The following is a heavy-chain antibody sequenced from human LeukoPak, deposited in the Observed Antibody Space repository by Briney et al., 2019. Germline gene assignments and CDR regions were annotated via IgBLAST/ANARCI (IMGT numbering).Heavy chain of an antibody. V-gene: IGHV1-2*02. CDR2: INPNSGGT. J-gene: IGHJ3*02. CDR1: GYTFTGYY. CDR3: ARGLQENLAWLTAFSAFDI. Sequence: ASVKVSCKASGYTFTGYYMHWVRQAPGQGLEWMGWINPNSGGTNYAQKLQGRVTMPTDTSTSTAYMELRSLRSDDTAVYYCARGLQENLAWLTAFSAFDIWGQGTMVTVSS. D-gene: IGHD6-19*01.